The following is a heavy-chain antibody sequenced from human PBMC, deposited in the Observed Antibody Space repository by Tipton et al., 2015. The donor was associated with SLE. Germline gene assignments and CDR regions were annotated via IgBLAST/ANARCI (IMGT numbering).Heavy chain of an antibody. Sequence: LRLSCTVSGGSISSSSYYWGWIRQPPGKGLEWIGSIYYSGSTYYNPSLKSRVTISVDTSKNQFSLKLSSVTAADTAVYYCARSGEQGKAFEIWGQGTMVTVSS. CDR2: IYYSGST. V-gene: IGHV4-39*01. CDR1: GGSISSSSYY. CDR3: ARSGEQGKAFEI. J-gene: IGHJ3*02.